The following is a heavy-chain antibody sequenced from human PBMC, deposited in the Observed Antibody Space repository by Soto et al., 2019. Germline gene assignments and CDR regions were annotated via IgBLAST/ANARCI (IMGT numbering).Heavy chain of an antibody. CDR1: GGTFSSYA. V-gene: IGHV1-69*13. J-gene: IGHJ4*02. CDR3: ARNTGYSSSWPDY. CDR2: IIPIFGTA. Sequence: SVKVSCKASGGTFSSYAISWVRQTPGQGLEWMGGIIPIFGTANYAQKFQGRVTITADESTSTAYMELSSLRSEDTAVYYCARNTGYSSSWPDYWGQGTLVTVSS. D-gene: IGHD6-13*01.